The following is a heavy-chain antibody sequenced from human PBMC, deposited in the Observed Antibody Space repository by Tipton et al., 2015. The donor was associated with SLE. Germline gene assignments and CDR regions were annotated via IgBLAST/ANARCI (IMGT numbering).Heavy chain of an antibody. CDR1: GGSFSGYY. CDR2: INHSGST. J-gene: IGHJ4*02. D-gene: IGHD3-22*01. V-gene: IGHV4-34*01. Sequence: TLSLTCAVYGGSFSGYYWSWIRQPPGKGLEWIGEINHSGSTNYNPSLKSRVTISVDTSKNQFSLKLSSVTAADTAVYYCARDSSGYPIFFDYWGQGTLVTVSS. CDR3: ARDSSGYPIFFDY.